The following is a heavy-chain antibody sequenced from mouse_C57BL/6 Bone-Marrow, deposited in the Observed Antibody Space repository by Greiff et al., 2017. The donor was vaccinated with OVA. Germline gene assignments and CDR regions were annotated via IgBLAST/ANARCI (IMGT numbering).Heavy chain of an antibody. J-gene: IGHJ4*01. D-gene: IGHD2-1*01. CDR3: ARVRGYYGNVYYAMDY. CDR1: GYTFTSYG. Sequence: QVQLQQSGAELARPGASVKLSCKASGYTFTSYGISWVKQRTGQGLEWIGEIYPRSGNTYYNEKFKGKATLTADKSSSTAYMELRSLTSEDSAVYFCARVRGYYGNVYYAMDYWGQGTSVTVSS. V-gene: IGHV1-81*01. CDR2: IYPRSGNT.